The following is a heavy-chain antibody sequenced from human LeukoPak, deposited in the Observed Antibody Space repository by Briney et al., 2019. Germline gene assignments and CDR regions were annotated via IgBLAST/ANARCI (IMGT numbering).Heavy chain of an antibody. Sequence: GGSLRLSCAASGFTFSDYYMSWIRQAPGKGLEWVSYISSSGSTIYYADPVKGRFTISRDNAKNSLYLQMNSPRAEDTAVYYCAREVVRGVIIFDYWGQGTLVTVSS. J-gene: IGHJ4*02. CDR2: ISSSGSTI. CDR3: AREVVRGVIIFDY. V-gene: IGHV3-11*04. CDR1: GFTFSDYY. D-gene: IGHD3-10*01.